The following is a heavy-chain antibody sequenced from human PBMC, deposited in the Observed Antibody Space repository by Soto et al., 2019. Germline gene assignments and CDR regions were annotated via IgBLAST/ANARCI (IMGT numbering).Heavy chain of an antibody. V-gene: IGHV3-13*01. CDR2: IGTAGDT. J-gene: IGHJ6*02. CDR3: ARGIRRVFIIPTHYYYYGIDF. Sequence: GGSLRLSCAASGFTFSSYDMHWVRQATGKGLEWVSAIGTAGDTYYPGSVKGRFTISRENAKNSLYLQMNSLRAEDTAMYYCARGIRRVFIIPTHYYYYGIDFWGQGTTVTGSS. CDR1: GFTFSSYD. D-gene: IGHD3-3*01.